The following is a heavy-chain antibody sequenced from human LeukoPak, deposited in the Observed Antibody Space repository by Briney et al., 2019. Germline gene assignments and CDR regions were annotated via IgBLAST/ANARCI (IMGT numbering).Heavy chain of an antibody. CDR2: IGGSGDRT. Sequence: GGTLRLSCAASGFTFSIYGMGWVRQAPGKGLEWVSGIGGSGDRTYYADSVKGRFTISRDDSKNTLYLQMNSLRAEDTAVYYCAKDEVGAHDWYYYMDVWGKGTTVTVSS. J-gene: IGHJ6*03. CDR3: AKDEVGAHDWYYYMDV. CDR1: GFTFSIYG. D-gene: IGHD1-26*01. V-gene: IGHV3-23*01.